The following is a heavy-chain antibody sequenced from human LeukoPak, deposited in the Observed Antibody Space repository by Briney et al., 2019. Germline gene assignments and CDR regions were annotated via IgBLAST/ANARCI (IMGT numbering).Heavy chain of an antibody. CDR2: ISSSSSTI. CDR1: GFTFSIYS. Sequence: GGSLRLSCAASGFTFSIYSMNWVRQAPGKGLEWVSYISSSSSTIYYADSVKGRFTISRDNAKNSLYLQMNSLRAEDTAVYYCARIYSGSYYPSIFDYWGQGTLVTVSS. V-gene: IGHV3-48*01. CDR3: ARIYSGSYYPSIFDY. J-gene: IGHJ4*02. D-gene: IGHD1-26*01.